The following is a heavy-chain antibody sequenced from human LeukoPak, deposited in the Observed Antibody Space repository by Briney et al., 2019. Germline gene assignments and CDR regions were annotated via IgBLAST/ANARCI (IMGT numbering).Heavy chain of an antibody. J-gene: IGHJ6*03. D-gene: IGHD6-6*01. V-gene: IGHV3-74*01. Sequence: PGGSLRLSCAASGSTFSSYWMHWVRQAPGKGLVWVSRINSDGSNTNYADSVKGRFTISRDNAMNTLYLQMNSLRAEDTAVYYCARGASSSSSYYFYYMDVWGKGTTVTVSS. CDR1: GSTFSSYW. CDR2: INSDGSNT. CDR3: ARGASSSSSYYFYYMDV.